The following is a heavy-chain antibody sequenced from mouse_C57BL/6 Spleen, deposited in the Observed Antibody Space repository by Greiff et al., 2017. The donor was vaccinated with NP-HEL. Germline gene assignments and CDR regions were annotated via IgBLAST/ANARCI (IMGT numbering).Heavy chain of an antibody. CDR2: IDPETGGT. V-gene: IGHV1-15*01. J-gene: IGHJ2*01. CDR1: GYTFTDYE. D-gene: IGHD1-1*01. Sequence: QVQLQQSGAELVRPGASVTLSCKASGYTFTDYEMHWVKQTPVHGLEWIGAIDPETGGTAYNQKFKGKAILTADKSSSTAYMELRSLTSEDSAVYYCTGGTTVGEDYWGQGTTLTVSS. CDR3: TGGTTVGEDY.